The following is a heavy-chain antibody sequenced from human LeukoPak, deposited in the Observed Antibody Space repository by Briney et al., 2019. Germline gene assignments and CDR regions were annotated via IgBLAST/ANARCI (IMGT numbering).Heavy chain of an antibody. CDR1: GGSINNYY. V-gene: IGHV4-4*07. CDR2: IYTRGST. Sequence: SETLSLTCTVSGGSINNYYWSWIRQPAGKGLEWLGRIYTRGSTNYNPSLKSRVTMSVDTSKNQSSLKLSSVTAADTAVYYCARGRYCSADICSGGDAFDIWGQGTMVSVSS. J-gene: IGHJ3*02. CDR3: ARGRYCSADICSGGDAFDI. D-gene: IGHD2-15*01.